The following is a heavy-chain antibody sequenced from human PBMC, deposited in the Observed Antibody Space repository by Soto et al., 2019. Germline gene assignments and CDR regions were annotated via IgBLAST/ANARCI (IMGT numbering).Heavy chain of an antibody. V-gene: IGHV3-53*01. D-gene: IGHD1-26*01. J-gene: IGHJ5*02. CDR2: HYSGGST. Sequence: GGSLRLSCALSGFSVSSNYLSWVRQAPGKGLEWVSVHYSGGSTYYADSVQGRFTISRDKSNNTLYLQMRRVRAEDTAVYFCARHRHPRGTVGAISPLDPWGQGTQFTVSS. CDR1: GFSVSSNY. CDR3: ARHRHPRGTVGAISPLDP.